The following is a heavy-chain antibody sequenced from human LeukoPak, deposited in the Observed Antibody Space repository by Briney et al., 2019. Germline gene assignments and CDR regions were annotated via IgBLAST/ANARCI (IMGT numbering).Heavy chain of an antibody. CDR3: ARDVGYCSGGSCYETGAFDI. Sequence: GGSLRPSCAASGFTFSSYSMNWVRQAPGKGLEWVSSINSSSSYIYYADSVKGRFTISRDNAKNSLYLQMNSLRAEDTAVYYCARDVGYCSGGSCYETGAFDIWGQGTMVTVSS. CDR1: GFTFSSYS. V-gene: IGHV3-21*01. J-gene: IGHJ3*02. D-gene: IGHD2-15*01. CDR2: INSSSSYI.